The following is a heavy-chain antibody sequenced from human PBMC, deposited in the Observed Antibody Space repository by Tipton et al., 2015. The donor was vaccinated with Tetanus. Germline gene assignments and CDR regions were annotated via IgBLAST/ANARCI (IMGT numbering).Heavy chain of an antibody. D-gene: IGHD5-24*01. CDR1: GGSFSLYY. Sequence: TLSLTCTVSGGSFSLYYWNWVRQSPGKGLEWIGEISHSGSSSYSPSLKSRVTISVDTSKNQFSLRLRSVAAADTAVYYCARGGRDAYNNPHGAFDVWGRGTTVSVSS. CDR2: ISHSGSS. CDR3: ARGGRDAYNNPHGAFDV. V-gene: IGHV4-34*01. J-gene: IGHJ3*01.